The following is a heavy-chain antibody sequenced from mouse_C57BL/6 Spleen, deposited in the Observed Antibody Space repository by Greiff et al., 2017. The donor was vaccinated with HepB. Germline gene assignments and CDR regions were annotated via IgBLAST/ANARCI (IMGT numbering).Heavy chain of an antibody. V-gene: IGHV1-69*01. CDR2: IDPSDSYT. Sequence: QVQLQQPGAELVMPGASVKLSCKASGYTFTSYWMHWVKQRPGQGLEWIVAIDPSDSYTNYNQTFKGQSTLTVDKSSSTAYMQLSSLTSAYSAIYYCAISDGYDGRYFDVWGTGTTVTVSS. D-gene: IGHD2-2*01. CDR1: GYTFTSYW. CDR3: AISDGYDGRYFDV. J-gene: IGHJ1*03.